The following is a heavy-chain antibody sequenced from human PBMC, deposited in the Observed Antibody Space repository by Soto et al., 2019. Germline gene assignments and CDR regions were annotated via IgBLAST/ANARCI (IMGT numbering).Heavy chain of an antibody. V-gene: IGHV5-51*01. CDR1: GYRFSTYW. CDR3: ARLGGIVDTGTWIQ. CDR2: IYPGDSDT. J-gene: IGHJ4*02. D-gene: IGHD1-26*01. Sequence: HGESLKISCNASGYRFSTYWIGWVRQRPGKGPEWMAIIYPGDSDTRENPSFQGQVTISADKSSNTVHLQWRSLKASDTAIYYCARLGGIVDTGTWIQWGQGTPVTVSS.